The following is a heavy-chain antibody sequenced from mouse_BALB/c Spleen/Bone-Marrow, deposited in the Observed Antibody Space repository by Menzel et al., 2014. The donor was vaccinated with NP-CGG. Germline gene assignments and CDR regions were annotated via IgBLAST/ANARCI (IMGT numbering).Heavy chain of an antibody. CDR2: INPESSTI. CDR1: GFDFSRYW. V-gene: IGHV4-1*02. J-gene: IGHJ2*01. CDR3: ARLTYYGLSDY. D-gene: IGHD1-2*01. Sequence: EVQGVESGGGLVQPGGSLKLSCTASGFDFSRYWMSWVRQAPGKGLQWIGEINPESSTINYTPSLKDKFIISRDNAKNTLYLQMNKVRSEDTALYYCARLTYYGLSDYWGQDTTLTVSS.